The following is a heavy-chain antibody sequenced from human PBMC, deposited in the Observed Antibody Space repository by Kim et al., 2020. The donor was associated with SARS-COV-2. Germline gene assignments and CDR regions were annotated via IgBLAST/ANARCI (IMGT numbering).Heavy chain of an antibody. CDR2: ISSSSSYI. D-gene: IGHD4-17*01. V-gene: IGHV3-21*01. CDR3: ARHDYGDYEGDY. CDR1: GFTFSSYS. Sequence: LSLTCAASGFTFSSYSMNWVRQAPGKGLEWVSSISSSSSYIYYADSVKGRFTISRDNAKNSLYLQMNSLRAEDTAVYYCARHDYGDYEGDYWGQGTLVTVSS. J-gene: IGHJ4*02.